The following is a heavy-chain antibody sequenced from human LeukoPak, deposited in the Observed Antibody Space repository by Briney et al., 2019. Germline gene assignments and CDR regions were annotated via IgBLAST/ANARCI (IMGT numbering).Heavy chain of an antibody. CDR2: TKHDGSEK. D-gene: IGHD6-13*01. V-gene: IGHV3-7*01. Sequence: PGGSLRLSCAASGFTFSSYWMSWVRQPPGKGLEWVANTKHDGSEKYYVDSVKGRFTISRDNAKKSLYLQMNSLRAEDTAVYYCARVGTAEGTLEDYWGQGTLVTVSS. J-gene: IGHJ4*02. CDR3: ARVGTAEGTLEDY. CDR1: GFTFSSYW.